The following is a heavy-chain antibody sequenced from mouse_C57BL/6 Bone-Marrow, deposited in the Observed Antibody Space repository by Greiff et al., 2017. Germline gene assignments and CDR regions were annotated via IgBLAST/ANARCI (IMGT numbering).Heavy chain of an antibody. CDR2: IDPENGAT. D-gene: IGHD1-1*01. Sequence: EVQLQQSGAELVRPGASVKLSCTASGFNIKDDYMHWVKQRPEQGLEWLGWIDPENGATEYASKFQGKATITADTSSNTAYLQLSSLTAEDTAVXYCTTRDDGSRGKYYYGMDYWGQGTSVTVSS. CDR3: TTRDDGSRGKYYYGMDY. CDR1: GFNIKDDY. V-gene: IGHV14-4*01. J-gene: IGHJ4*01.